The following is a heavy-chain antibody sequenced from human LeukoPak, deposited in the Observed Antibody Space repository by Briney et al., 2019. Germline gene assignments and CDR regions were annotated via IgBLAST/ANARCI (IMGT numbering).Heavy chain of an antibody. D-gene: IGHD3-10*01. V-gene: IGHV1-2*02. CDR1: GYTFTSNY. CDR2: INPNSGGT. CDR3: ARTIYGSGTRYYMDV. J-gene: IGHJ6*03. Sequence: GASVKVSCKAFGYTFTSNYMHWVRQAPGQGLEWMGWINPNSGGTNYAQKFQGRVTMTRDTSISTAYMELSRLRSDDTAVYYCARTIYGSGTRYYMDVWGKGTTVTVSS.